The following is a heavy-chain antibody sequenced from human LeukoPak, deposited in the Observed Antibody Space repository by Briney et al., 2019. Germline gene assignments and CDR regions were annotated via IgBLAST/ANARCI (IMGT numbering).Heavy chain of an antibody. J-gene: IGHJ4*02. CDR2: IIPIFGTA. Sequence: SVKVSCKASGGTFSSYAISWVRQAPGQGLEWMGGIIPIFGTANYAQKFQGRVTITTDGSTSTAYMELSSLRSEDTAVYYCARDRSSSSSFDYWGQGTLVTVSS. CDR3: ARDRSSSSSFDY. D-gene: IGHD6-6*01. V-gene: IGHV1-69*05. CDR1: GGTFSSYA.